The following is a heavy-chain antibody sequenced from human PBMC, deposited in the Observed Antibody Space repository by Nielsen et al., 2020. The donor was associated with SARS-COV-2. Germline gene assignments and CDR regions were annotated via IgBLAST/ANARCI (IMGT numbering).Heavy chain of an antibody. CDR2: IYYSGST. V-gene: IGHV4-59*01. J-gene: IGHJ6*02. Sequence: WIRQPPGKGLEWIGYIYYSGSTNYNPSLKSRVTISVDTSKNQFSLKLSSVTAADTAVYYCARVYYYGSGSRRPYYYCMDVWGQGTTVTVSS. D-gene: IGHD3-10*01. CDR3: ARVYYYGSGSRRPYYYCMDV.